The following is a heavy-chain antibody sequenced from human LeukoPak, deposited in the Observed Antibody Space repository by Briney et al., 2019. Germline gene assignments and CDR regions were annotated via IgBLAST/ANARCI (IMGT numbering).Heavy chain of an antibody. CDR3: ARTYSSGWTYFDS. CDR1: GGSISSYY. V-gene: IGHV4-59*08. J-gene: IGHJ4*02. Sequence: PSETLSLTCTVSGGSISSYYWSWIRQPPGKGLEWIGYIYYSGSTSYNPSLQSRVTISVDTSKNQFSLKLSSVTAADPAVYYCARTYSSGWTYFDSWGQGTLVTVSS. D-gene: IGHD6-19*01. CDR2: IYYSGST.